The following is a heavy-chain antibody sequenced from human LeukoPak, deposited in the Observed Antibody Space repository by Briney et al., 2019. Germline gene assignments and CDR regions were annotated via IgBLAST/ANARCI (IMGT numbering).Heavy chain of an antibody. D-gene: IGHD6-25*01. Sequence: GGSLRVSCVASGFSFNNYRMTWVRQAPGKGLEWVANIKQDGSEKQYVDSVKGRFAISRDNAKKSPYLQINTLRAEDTAVYYCVRGPHIAATSYWGQGTLVTVSS. J-gene: IGHJ4*02. CDR1: GFSFNNYR. CDR2: IKQDGSEK. CDR3: VRGPHIAATSY. V-gene: IGHV3-7*03.